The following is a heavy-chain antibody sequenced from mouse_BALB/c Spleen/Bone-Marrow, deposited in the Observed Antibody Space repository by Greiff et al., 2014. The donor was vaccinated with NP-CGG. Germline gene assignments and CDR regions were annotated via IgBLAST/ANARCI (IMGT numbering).Heavy chain of an antibody. CDR1: GFTFSKYG. J-gene: IGHJ4*01. D-gene: IGHD1-1*02. V-gene: IGHV5-6*01. Sequence: EVQLVESGGDLVKPGGSLKLSCAASGFTFSKYGMSWVRQTPDKRLEWVANISSGGSYTYYPDSVKGRFTISRDNAKNTLYLQMSSLKSEDTAMYYCARQYGSFGVMDYWGQGTSVTVSS. CDR3: ARQYGSFGVMDY. CDR2: ISSGGSYT.